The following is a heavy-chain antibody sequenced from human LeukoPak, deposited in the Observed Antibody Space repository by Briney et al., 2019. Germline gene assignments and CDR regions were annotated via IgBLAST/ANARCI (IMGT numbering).Heavy chain of an antibody. J-gene: IGHJ4*02. CDR2: IYNSGST. CDR3: ARESRHHRYNWNIRSKYYFDY. D-gene: IGHD1-1*01. V-gene: IGHV4-39*07. CDR1: GGSISSSSYY. Sequence: PSETLSLTCTVSGGSISSSSYYWGWIRQPPGEGLEWIGRIYNSGSTSYNPSLKSRVTISVDTSKNQFSLKLSSVTAADTAVYYCARESRHHRYNWNIRSKYYFDYWGQGTLVTVSS.